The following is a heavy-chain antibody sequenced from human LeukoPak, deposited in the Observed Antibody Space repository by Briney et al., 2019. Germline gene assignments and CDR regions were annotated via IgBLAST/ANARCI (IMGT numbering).Heavy chain of an antibody. CDR2: IYTTGTT. J-gene: IGHJ4*02. Sequence: SETLPLTCTVSSGSIRSYYWGWVRQPPGKGLEWIGRIYTTGTTQYNPSLKSRVTMSVDTSTNQFSLNVRSMTAADTAVYYCGRQGYTASHYFFDYWSQGTLVAVS. CDR1: SGSIRSYY. D-gene: IGHD2-2*02. CDR3: GRQGYTASHYFFDY. V-gene: IGHV4-4*07.